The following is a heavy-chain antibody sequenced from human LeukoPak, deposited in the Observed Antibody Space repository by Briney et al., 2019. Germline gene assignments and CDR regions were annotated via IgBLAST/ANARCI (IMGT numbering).Heavy chain of an antibody. CDR2: IWFDGSIK. V-gene: IGHV3-33*06. D-gene: IGHD4-23*01. J-gene: IGHJ4*02. CDR3: AKDRYGGKWWYFDY. CDR1: GLAFSSYG. Sequence: GRSLRLSCAASGLAFSSYGMHWVRQAPGKGPEWVAVIWFDGSIKYYADSVKDRFTISRDNSKNTLYLQVNSLGLEDTAVYYCAKDRYGGKWWYFDYWGQGTLVTVSS.